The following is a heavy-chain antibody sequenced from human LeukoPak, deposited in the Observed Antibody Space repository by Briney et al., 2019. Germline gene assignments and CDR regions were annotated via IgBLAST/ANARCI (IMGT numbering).Heavy chain of an antibody. D-gene: IGHD3-16*02. CDR3: ARPTFGGVIVPDDY. Sequence: GASVKVSCKASGYTFTSYGISWVRQAPGQGLEWMGWISAYNGNTNYAQKLQGRVTMTTDTSTSTAYMELRRLRSDDTAVYYCARPTFGGVIVPDDYWGQGTLVTVSS. J-gene: IGHJ4*02. CDR2: ISAYNGNT. V-gene: IGHV1-18*01. CDR1: GYTFTSYG.